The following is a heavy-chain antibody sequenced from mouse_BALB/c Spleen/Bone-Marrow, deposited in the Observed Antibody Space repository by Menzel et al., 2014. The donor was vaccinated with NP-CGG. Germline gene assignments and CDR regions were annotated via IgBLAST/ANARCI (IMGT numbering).Heavy chain of an antibody. J-gene: IGHJ2*01. CDR2: INSGGRYA. CDR3: ARRSDYDYFDY. D-gene: IGHD2-4*01. CDR1: GFTFSNYG. Sequence: EVKLVESGRDLVKPGGSLKLSCAASGFTFSNYGMSWVRQTPDKRLEWVATINSGGRYAFYPDSVKGRFTISRDNAKNTPYLQMSSLKSEDTAMYYCARRSDYDYFDYWGQGTTLTVSS. V-gene: IGHV5-6*02.